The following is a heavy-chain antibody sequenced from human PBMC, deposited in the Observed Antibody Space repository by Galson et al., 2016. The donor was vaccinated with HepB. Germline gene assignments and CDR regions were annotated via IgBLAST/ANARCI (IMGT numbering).Heavy chain of an antibody. Sequence: SLRLSCAAFGFAFSGHAMSWVRQAPGKGLEWVGFITSKAYGETTEYAASMKGRFTISRDDSKSIAYLQMSSLKTEDTAVYYCTRESGYRYGHLYFDYWGQGTLVTVSS. CDR3: TRESGYRYGHLYFDY. V-gene: IGHV3-49*04. CDR1: GFAFSGHA. D-gene: IGHD5-18*01. CDR2: ITSKAYGETT. J-gene: IGHJ4*02.